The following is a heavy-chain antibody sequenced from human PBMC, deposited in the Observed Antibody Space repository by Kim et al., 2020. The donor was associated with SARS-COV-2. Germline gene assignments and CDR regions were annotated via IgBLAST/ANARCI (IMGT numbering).Heavy chain of an antibody. J-gene: IGHJ4*02. CDR3: ASSPYDYVHDIDY. CDR1: GFTFSSYG. D-gene: IGHD3-16*01. V-gene: IGHV3-33*08. Sequence: GGSLRLSCAASGFTFSSYGMHWVRQAPGKGLEWVAVIWYDGSNKYYADSVKGRFTISRENSKNTLYLQMNSLRAEDTAVYYCASSPYDYVHDIDYWGQGTLVTVSS. CDR2: IWYDGSNK.